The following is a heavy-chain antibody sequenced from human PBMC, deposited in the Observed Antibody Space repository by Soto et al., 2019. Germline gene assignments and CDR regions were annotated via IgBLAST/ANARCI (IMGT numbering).Heavy chain of an antibody. Sequence: QVQLVQSGAEVKKPGASVKVSCKASGYTFTSYGISWVRQAPGQGLEWMGWISAYNGNTNYEQKLQGRVTMTTDTSTSTAYMDLRSLRSDDTAVYYCAGDTAAELSYGMDVWGQGTTVTVSS. CDR2: ISAYNGNT. J-gene: IGHJ6*02. V-gene: IGHV1-18*01. CDR3: AGDTAAELSYGMDV. D-gene: IGHD6-25*01. CDR1: GYTFTSYG.